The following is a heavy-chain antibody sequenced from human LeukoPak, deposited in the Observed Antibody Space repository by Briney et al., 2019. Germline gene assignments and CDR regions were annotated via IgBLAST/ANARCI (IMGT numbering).Heavy chain of an antibody. Sequence: SETLSLTCTVSGGSISSYYWSWIRQPPGKGLEWIGTIYYSGYTYYNPSLKRRVTISVDTSKNQFSLNVSSVTAADTAVYFCARHDLDAIAAAQFDYWGQGTLVTVSS. V-gene: IGHV4-59*04. CDR3: ARHDLDAIAAAQFDY. D-gene: IGHD6-13*01. CDR1: GGSISSYY. J-gene: IGHJ4*02. CDR2: IYYSGYT.